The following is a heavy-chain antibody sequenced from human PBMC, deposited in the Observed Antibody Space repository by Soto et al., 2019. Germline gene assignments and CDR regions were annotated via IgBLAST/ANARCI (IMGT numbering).Heavy chain of an antibody. J-gene: IGHJ6*03. Sequence: PGGSLRLSCAASGFTFSSYGMHWVRQAPGKGLEWVAVIWYDGSNKYYADSVKGRFTISRDNSKNTLYLQMNSLRAEDTAVYYCAREGVTTIYYMDVWGKGTTVTVSS. V-gene: IGHV3-33*01. CDR2: IWYDGSNK. D-gene: IGHD5-12*01. CDR3: AREGVTTIYYMDV. CDR1: GFTFSSYG.